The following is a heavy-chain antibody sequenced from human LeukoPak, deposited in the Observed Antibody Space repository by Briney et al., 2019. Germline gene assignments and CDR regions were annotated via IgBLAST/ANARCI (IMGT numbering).Heavy chain of an antibody. CDR2: RSPYNGNT. CDR3: PRGALRGMPTVVLDAFDI. D-gene: IGHD4-23*01. CDR1: GYTFSNYG. J-gene: IGHJ3*02. Sequence: ASVKVSCKASGYTFSNYGISWVRQAPGQGLEWMGWRSPYNGNTNYAQKLQGRVTMTTDTSTNTAYMALRSLRSDDTAVYSCPRGALRGMPTVVLDAFDIWGQGTMVTVSS. V-gene: IGHV1-18*01.